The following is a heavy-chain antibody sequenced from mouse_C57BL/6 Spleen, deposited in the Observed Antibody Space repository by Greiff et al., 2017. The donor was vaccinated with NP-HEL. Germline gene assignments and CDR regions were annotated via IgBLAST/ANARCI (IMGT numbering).Heavy chain of an antibody. D-gene: IGHD2-4*01. CDR2: INPSSGYT. Sequence: VQLQQSGAELAKPGASVKLSCKASGYTFTSYWMHWVKQRPGQGLEWIGYINPSSGYTKYNQKFKDKATLTADKSSSTAYMQLSSLTYEDSAVDYCARLRDYDEGAMDYWGQGTSVTVSS. J-gene: IGHJ4*01. CDR3: ARLRDYDEGAMDY. CDR1: GYTFTSYW. V-gene: IGHV1-7*01.